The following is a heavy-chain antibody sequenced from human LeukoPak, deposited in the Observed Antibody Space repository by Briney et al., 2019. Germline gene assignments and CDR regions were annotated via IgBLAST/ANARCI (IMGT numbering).Heavy chain of an antibody. Sequence: PGGSLRLSCAASGFTFSSYWMHWVRQAPGKGLVWVSRINSDGSSTSYADSVKGRFTISRDNSKNTLYLQMNSLRAEDTAVYYCAKENSSGWRNDAFDIWGQGTMVTVSS. CDR1: GFTFSSYW. J-gene: IGHJ3*02. V-gene: IGHV3-74*01. CDR3: AKENSSGWRNDAFDI. D-gene: IGHD6-19*01. CDR2: INSDGSST.